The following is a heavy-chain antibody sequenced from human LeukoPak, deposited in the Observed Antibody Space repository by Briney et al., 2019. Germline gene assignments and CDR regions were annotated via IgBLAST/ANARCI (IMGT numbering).Heavy chain of an antibody. CDR2: FDPEDGET. CDR1: GYTLTELS. CDR3: ATDSTMVRGVINPLDY. D-gene: IGHD3-10*01. J-gene: IGHJ4*02. Sequence: ASVKVSCKVSGYTLTELSMHWVRQAPGKGLEWMGGFDPEDGETIYAQKFQGRVTMTEDTSTDTAYMELSSLRSEDTAVYYCATDSTMVRGVINPLDYWGQGTLVTVSS. V-gene: IGHV1-24*01.